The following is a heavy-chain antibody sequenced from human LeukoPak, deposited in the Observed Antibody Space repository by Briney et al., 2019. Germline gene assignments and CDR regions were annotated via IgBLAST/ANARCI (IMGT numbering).Heavy chain of an antibody. V-gene: IGHV3-53*01. CDR2: IYSGSST. Sequence: GGSLRLSCAASGFSVSSNHMSWVRQAPGKGPEWVSVIYSGSSTYYADPMRGRFIISRDNSKSTLYLQMNSLRAEDTAVYYCARVFQRDYYFDYWGQGTLVTVSS. J-gene: IGHJ4*02. CDR3: ARVFQRDYYFDY. CDR1: GFSVSSNH. D-gene: IGHD6-25*01.